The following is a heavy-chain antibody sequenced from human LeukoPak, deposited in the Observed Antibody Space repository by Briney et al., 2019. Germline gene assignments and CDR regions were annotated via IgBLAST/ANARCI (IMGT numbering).Heavy chain of an antibody. Sequence: PSQTLSLTCAVSGGSISSGGYSWSWIRQPPGKGLEWIGYTYHSGSTYYNPSLKSRVTISVDRSKNQFSLKLSSVTAADTAVYYCARTGTGYAFDIWGQGTMVTVSS. CDR3: ARTGTGYAFDI. V-gene: IGHV4-30-2*01. CDR2: TYHSGST. CDR1: GGSISSGGYS. D-gene: IGHD1-1*01. J-gene: IGHJ3*02.